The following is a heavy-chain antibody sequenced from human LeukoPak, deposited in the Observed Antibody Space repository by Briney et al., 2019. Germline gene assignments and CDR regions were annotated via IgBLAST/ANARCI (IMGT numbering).Heavy chain of an antibody. J-gene: IGHJ4*02. Sequence: GRSLRLSCAVSGFTFSSYCIHWVRHAPGKGLVWVSRIYIDVSSTNYAASVKGRFTITRDNDKNTLYLQMNSLRAADTAVYYCATFTERENYHYTANLWGQGTLVIVSS. CDR3: ATFTERENYHYTANL. V-gene: IGHV3-74*01. CDR1: GFTFSSYC. D-gene: IGHD3-16*02. CDR2: IYIDVSST.